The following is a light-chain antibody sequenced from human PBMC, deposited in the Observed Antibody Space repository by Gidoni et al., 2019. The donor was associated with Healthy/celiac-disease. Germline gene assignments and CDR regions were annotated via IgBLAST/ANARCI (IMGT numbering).Light chain of an antibody. CDR2: AAS. J-gene: IGKJ3*01. V-gene: IGKV1-6*01. CDR3: LQDYNYPFT. CDR1: QGIRND. Sequence: AIQLTQSPSSLSASVGDRVTITCRASQGIRNDLGWYQHKPGKAPKLLIYAASSLQSGGPSRFSGSGSGTDFTLTISSLQPEDFATYYCLQDYNYPFTFGPGTKVDIK.